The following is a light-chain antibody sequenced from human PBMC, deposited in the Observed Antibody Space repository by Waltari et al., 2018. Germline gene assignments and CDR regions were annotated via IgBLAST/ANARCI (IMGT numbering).Light chain of an antibody. J-gene: IGLJ2*01. CDR2: EVS. V-gene: IGLV2-8*01. CDR3: SSYAGNHVV. CDR1: SSDVGGYNY. Sequence: QSALTQPPSPSGSPGQSVTIPCTGTSSDVGGYNYVSWYQHHPGKAPNLMIYEVSKRPSGVPDRFSGSKSGNTASLTVSGLQTEDEADYYCSSYAGNHVVFGGGTKLTVL.